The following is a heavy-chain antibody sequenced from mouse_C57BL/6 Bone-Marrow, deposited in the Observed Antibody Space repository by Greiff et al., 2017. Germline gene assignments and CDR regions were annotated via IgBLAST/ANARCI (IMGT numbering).Heavy chain of an antibody. CDR3: AGSRWAWFAY. J-gene: IGHJ3*01. D-gene: IGHD1-1*02. CDR1: GYTFTSYW. Sequence: QVQLQQPGAELVRPGSSVKLSCKASGYTFTSYWMHWVKQRPIQGLEWIGNIDPSDSETPYNQKFKDKATLTVAKSSSTAYMQLSSLTSEDSAVYYCAGSRWAWFAYWGQGTLVTVSA. CDR2: IDPSDSET. V-gene: IGHV1-52*01.